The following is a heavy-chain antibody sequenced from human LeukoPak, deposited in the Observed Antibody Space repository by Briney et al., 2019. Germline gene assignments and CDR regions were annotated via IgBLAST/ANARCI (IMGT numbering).Heavy chain of an antibody. J-gene: IGHJ4*02. CDR3: ARMLGGGYTGLFDS. CDR1: GFSFSSYE. Sequence: PGGSLRLSCAASGFSFSSYEMNWVRQAPGKGLEWVSIIYSDATTSYADSVRGRFTISRDNSKNTVYLQMNSLSGDDTAVYFCARMLGGGYTGLFDSWGQGTLVTVSP. D-gene: IGHD3-10*02. V-gene: IGHV3-53*01. CDR2: IYSDATT.